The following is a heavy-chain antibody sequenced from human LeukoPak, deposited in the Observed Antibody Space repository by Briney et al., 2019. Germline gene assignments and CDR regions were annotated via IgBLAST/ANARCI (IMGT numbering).Heavy chain of an antibody. CDR3: ARYYYGSGSYYNVAYFDY. J-gene: IGHJ4*02. CDR1: GGSISSYY. CDR2: IYTSGST. Sequence: SETLSLTCTVSGGSISSYYWSWIRRPPGKGLEWIGYIYTSGSTNYNPSLKSRVTISVDTSKNQFSLKLNSVTAADTAVYYCARYYYGSGSYYNVAYFDYWGQGTLVTVSS. D-gene: IGHD3-10*01. V-gene: IGHV4-4*09.